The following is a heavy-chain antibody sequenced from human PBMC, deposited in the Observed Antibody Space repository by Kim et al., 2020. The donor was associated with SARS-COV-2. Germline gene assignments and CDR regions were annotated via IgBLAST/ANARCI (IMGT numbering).Heavy chain of an antibody. J-gene: IGHJ4*02. D-gene: IGHD3-22*01. CDR2: IYYSGST. Sequence: SETLSLTCTVSGGSISSGDYYWSWIRQPPGKGLEWIGYIYYSGSTYYNPSLKSRVTISVDTSKNQFSLKLSSVTAADTAVYYCASEVVSGYYLVYWGQGTLVTVSS. V-gene: IGHV4-30-4*01. CDR1: GGSISSGDYY. CDR3: ASEVVSGYYLVY.